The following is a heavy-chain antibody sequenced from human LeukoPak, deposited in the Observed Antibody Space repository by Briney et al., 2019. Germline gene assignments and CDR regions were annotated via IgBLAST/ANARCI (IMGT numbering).Heavy chain of an antibody. CDR1: GFTFSSYW. CDR2: ISSDGTST. V-gene: IGHV3-74*01. D-gene: IGHD5-18*01. J-gene: IGHJ4*02. Sequence: GGSLRLSCAASGFTFSSYWMHWVRQAPGKGLVWVSRISSDGTSTDYADSVKGRFTISRDNANNTLSLQMNSLRAEDTAVYYCARDLDGYRFGSGRDDYWGQGSLVTVSS. CDR3: ARDLDGYRFGSGRDDY.